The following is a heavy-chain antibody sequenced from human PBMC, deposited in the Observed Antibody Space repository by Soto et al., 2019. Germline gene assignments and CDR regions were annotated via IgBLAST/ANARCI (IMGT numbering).Heavy chain of an antibody. D-gene: IGHD6-19*01. Sequence: QVQLLQSGAEVKKPGSSVRVSCEASGGTFRTYAISWVRQAPGQGLEWMGEIIPIFGTVNYAQKFQGGVMITADESTTTVYMDLRSVRSEDTAVYYCAKGAVAGTPTSYYYYGMDVWGQGTTVTVSS. CDR2: IIPIFGTV. CDR1: GGTFRTYA. V-gene: IGHV1-69*12. CDR3: AKGAVAGTPTSYYYYGMDV. J-gene: IGHJ6*02.